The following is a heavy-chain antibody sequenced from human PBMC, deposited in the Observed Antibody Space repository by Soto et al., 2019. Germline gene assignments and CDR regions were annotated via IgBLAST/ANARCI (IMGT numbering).Heavy chain of an antibody. CDR2: MNPNSGNT. V-gene: IGHV1-8*01. CDR1: GYTFTSYD. Sequence: ASVKVSCKASGYTFTSYDINWVRQATGQGLEWMGWMNPNSGNTGYAQKFQGRVTMTRNTSISTAYMELSSLRSEDTAVYYCARVRLDYSNSYYYYYDMDVWGQGTTVTVSS. D-gene: IGHD4-4*01. J-gene: IGHJ6*02. CDR3: ARVRLDYSNSYYYYYDMDV.